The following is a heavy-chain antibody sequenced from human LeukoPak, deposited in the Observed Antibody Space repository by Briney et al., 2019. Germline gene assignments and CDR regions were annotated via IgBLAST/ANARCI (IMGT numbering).Heavy chain of an antibody. V-gene: IGHV3-21*01. J-gene: IGHJ5*02. D-gene: IGHD6-13*01. CDR3: ARDKQQLANWFDP. Sequence: GGSLRLSCAASGFTFSSYSMNWVRQAPGKGLEWVSSISSGSSHTYYADSMKGRFTISRDNAKNSLYLQMNSLRAEDTAVYYCARDKQQLANWFDPWGQGTLVTVSS. CDR2: ISSGSSHT. CDR1: GFTFSSYS.